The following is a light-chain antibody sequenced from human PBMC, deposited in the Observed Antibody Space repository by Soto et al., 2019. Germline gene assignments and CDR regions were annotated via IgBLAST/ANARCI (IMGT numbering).Light chain of an antibody. V-gene: IGKV3-20*01. J-gene: IGKJ2*01. Sequence: EIVVTQSPDTLSLSPGERATLSCRVSQSISSNYLAWYQQKPGQAPRLLIYGASGMATGIPDRFSGGGSGTDFTLTISRLEPEDFVVYYCHQYGGSPPYTFGQGTKLEIK. CDR1: QSISSNY. CDR3: HQYGGSPPYT. CDR2: GAS.